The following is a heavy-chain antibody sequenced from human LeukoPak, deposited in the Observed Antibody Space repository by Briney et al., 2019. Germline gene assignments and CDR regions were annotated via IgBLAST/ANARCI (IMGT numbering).Heavy chain of an antibody. V-gene: IGHV4-31*03. D-gene: IGHD3-10*01. CDR3: ASGEKLLWFGELLAPPDY. CDR1: GGSISSGGYY. J-gene: IGHJ4*02. CDR2: IYYSGST. Sequence: PSETLSLTCTVSGGSISSGGYYWSWIRQHPGKGLEWIGYIYYSGSTYYNPSLKSRVTISVDTSKSQFSLKLSSVTAADTAVYYCASGEKLLWFGELLAPPDYWGQGTLVTVSS.